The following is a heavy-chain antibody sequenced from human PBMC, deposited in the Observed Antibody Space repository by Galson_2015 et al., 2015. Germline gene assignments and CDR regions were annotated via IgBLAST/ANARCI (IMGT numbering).Heavy chain of an antibody. CDR2: INYGGSEK. V-gene: IGHV3-7*01. CDR1: GFTFSSYW. J-gene: IGHJ4*02. Sequence: SLRLSCAASGFTFSSYWMSWVRQAPGKGLEWVANINYGGSEKYYMDSVKGRFTVSRDNAENSLYLQMNGLRTEDTAVYYCARSEVTGSVDDWGQGTLVTASS. CDR3: ARSEVTGSVDD. D-gene: IGHD2-8*02.